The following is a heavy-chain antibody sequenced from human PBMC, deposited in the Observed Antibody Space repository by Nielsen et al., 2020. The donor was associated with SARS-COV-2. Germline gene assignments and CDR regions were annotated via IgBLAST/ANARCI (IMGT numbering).Heavy chain of an antibody. J-gene: IGHJ5*02. CDR1: GFTFSSYG. D-gene: IGHD6-19*01. Sequence: GESLKISCAASGFTFSSYGMHWVRQAPGKGLEWVAVISYDGSNKYYADSVKGRFTISRDNSKNTLYLQMNSLRAEDTAVYYCAKGSSGWYVNWFDPWGQGTPVTVSS. CDR3: AKGSSGWYVNWFDP. V-gene: IGHV3-30*18. CDR2: ISYDGSNK.